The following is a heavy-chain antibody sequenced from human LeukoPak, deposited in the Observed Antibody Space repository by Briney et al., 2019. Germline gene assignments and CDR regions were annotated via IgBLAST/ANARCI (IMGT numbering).Heavy chain of an antibody. J-gene: IGHJ1*01. Sequence: GGSLRLSCAVSDFSFSLSTMSWVRQAAGKGLEWVAKMKEDGSDEKYVDSVKGRFTISRDNTKNSLYLQMNSLRHEDTAVYFCVVGGAGGGYFPNWGQGSLVIVSS. D-gene: IGHD3-16*01. CDR3: VVGGAGGGYFPN. V-gene: IGHV3-7*01. CDR1: DFSFSLST. CDR2: MKEDGSDE.